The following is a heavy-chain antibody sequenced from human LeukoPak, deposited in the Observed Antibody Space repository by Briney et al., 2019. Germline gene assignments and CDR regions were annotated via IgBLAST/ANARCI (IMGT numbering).Heavy chain of an antibody. V-gene: IGHV3-74*01. CDR1: GFTFNSYW. J-gene: IGHJ4*02. CDR3: ASGFVDYGGNSH. CDR2: INSDGRTT. D-gene: IGHD4-17*01. Sequence: PGGSLRLSCAASGFTFNSYWMHWVRQAPGKGLVWVSRINSDGRTTNCADSVKGRFTISRDNAKNTLYLQMNSLGAEDTAVYYCASGFVDYGGNSHWGQGTLVTVSS.